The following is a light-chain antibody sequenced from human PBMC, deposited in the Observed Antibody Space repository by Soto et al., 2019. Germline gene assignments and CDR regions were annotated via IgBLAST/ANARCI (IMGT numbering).Light chain of an antibody. V-gene: IGKV3D-15*01. CDR1: QSVGSN. Sequence: EIVMTQSPATLSVSPGERATLSCRASQSVGSNLAWYQQKPGQPPRLLISGASTRPTGIPARFSGSGSGTEFTPTIISLQSEDSAVYYCQQYNDWPLTFGGGTKVDIK. J-gene: IGKJ4*01. CDR2: GAS. CDR3: QQYNDWPLT.